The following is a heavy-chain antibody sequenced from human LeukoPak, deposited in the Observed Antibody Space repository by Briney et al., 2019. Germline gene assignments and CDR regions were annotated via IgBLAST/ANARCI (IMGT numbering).Heavy chain of an antibody. J-gene: IGHJ3*01. CDR2: ICPDVSDT. CDR3: ARHKAERGSSGYDWGAFDV. CDR1: GYRFNNYW. D-gene: IGHD5-12*01. V-gene: IGHV5-51*01. Sequence: GGSLKISCKNSGYRFNNYWIGWVRQMPGKGLEWMGVICPDVSDTRYSPSFQGQVTISGDKSISTAYLQWSSLKASDTAMYYCARHKAERGSSGYDWGAFDVWGQGTMVTVSS.